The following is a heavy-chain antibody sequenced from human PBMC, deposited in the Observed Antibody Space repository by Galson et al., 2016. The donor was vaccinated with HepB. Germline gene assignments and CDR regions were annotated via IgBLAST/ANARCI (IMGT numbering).Heavy chain of an antibody. D-gene: IGHD3-10*02. Sequence: SLRLSCAASGFTFGEFAMSWFRQAPGKGLEWVGFIRSKTYGATTEYAASVKGRFTFSRDDSKSIAYLQMNSLKTEDTAMYYCARDPETSVVRGLWPLFFGDWGQGTLLTASS. CDR2: IRSKTYGATT. V-gene: IGHV3-49*03. CDR3: ARDPETSVVRGLWPLFFGD. J-gene: IGHJ4*02. CDR1: GFTFGEFA.